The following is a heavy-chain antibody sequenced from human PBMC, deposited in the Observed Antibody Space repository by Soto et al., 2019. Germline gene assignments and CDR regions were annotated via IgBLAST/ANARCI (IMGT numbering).Heavy chain of an antibody. J-gene: IGHJ6*02. V-gene: IGHV3-73*02. CDR3: TRLAEWDYYYGMDV. CDR2: IRSKADSYAT. D-gene: IGHD2-8*01. CDR1: GFTFSGSA. Sequence: EVQLEESGGGLVQPGGSLKLSCAASGFTFSGSAMHWVRQASGKGLEWVGRIRSKADSYATAYAASVKGRFTISRDDSKNTAYLLMNSLKTEDTAVYYCTRLAEWDYYYGMDVWGQGTTVTVSS.